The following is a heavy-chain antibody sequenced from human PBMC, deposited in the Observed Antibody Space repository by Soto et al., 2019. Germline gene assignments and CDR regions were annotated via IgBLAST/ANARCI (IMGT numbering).Heavy chain of an antibody. CDR1: GYSVTSYW. Sequence: ESRKIACKGSGYSVTSYWIGWVRQMPGKGLEWMGIIYPGDSDTRYSPSFQGQVTSSGDKSISTAYMQWSSLKASDTAMYYCARHGIDYYDSSGYSGLCMDVWGKGTTVTVSS. D-gene: IGHD3-22*01. CDR3: ARHGIDYYDSSGYSGLCMDV. J-gene: IGHJ6*01. CDR2: IYPGDSDT. V-gene: IGHV5-51*01.